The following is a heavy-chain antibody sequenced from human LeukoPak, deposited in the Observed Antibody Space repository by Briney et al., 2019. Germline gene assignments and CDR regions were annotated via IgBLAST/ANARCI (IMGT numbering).Heavy chain of an antibody. CDR1: GFTFSSSW. J-gene: IGHJ4*02. Sequence: PGGSLRLSCAASGFTFSSSWMAWVPQTPGKGLEWVANINQAGSDKNYVDSVKGRFTISRDNGKNSLYLQMNSLRAEDTALYYCARDYYTSGSHWGQGTLVIVSS. V-gene: IGHV3-7*01. CDR2: INQAGSDK. CDR3: ARDYYTSGSH. D-gene: IGHD3-10*01.